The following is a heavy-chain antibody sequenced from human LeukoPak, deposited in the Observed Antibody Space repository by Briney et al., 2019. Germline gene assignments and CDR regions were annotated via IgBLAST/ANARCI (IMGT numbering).Heavy chain of an antibody. CDR3: AISIQTIDSPDGRDYDHHDAFEI. D-gene: IGHD2-21*01. J-gene: IGHJ3*02. CDR2: IIPIFVST. Sequence: ASVKVSCKASGYPFTNYYIHWVRQAPGQGLQWMGGIIPIFVSTNYAQTFQGRITITADESTRTAYMELSGLRSEDTAVYYCAISIQTIDSPDGRDYDHHDAFEIWGQGTLVTVSS. V-gene: IGHV1-69*13. CDR1: GYPFTNYY.